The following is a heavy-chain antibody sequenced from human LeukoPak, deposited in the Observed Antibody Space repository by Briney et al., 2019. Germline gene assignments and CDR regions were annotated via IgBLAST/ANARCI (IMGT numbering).Heavy chain of an antibody. CDR2: ISGSGGST. D-gene: IGHD3-3*01. V-gene: IGHV3-23*01. J-gene: IGHJ6*02. CDR1: GFTFSSYA. CDR3: AKGNYDLWSGSDV. Sequence: PGGSLRRSCAASGFTFSSYAMSWVRQAPGKGLEWVSGISGSGGSTYYADSVKGRFTISRDNSKNTLYLQMNSLRAEDTAVYYCAKGNYDLWSGSDVWGQGTTVTVSS.